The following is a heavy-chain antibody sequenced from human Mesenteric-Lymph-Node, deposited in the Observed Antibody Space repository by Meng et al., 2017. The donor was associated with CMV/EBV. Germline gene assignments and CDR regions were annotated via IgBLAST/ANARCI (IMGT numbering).Heavy chain of an antibody. V-gene: IGHV1-18*04. D-gene: IGHD2-15*01. CDR1: YIFTRYG. J-gene: IGHJ4*02. CDR3: ALGGYCSGGSCYSDFDY. CDR2: ISAYNGNT. Sequence: YIFTRYGISWVRQATGQGLEWMGWISAYNGNTNYAQKFQGRVTMTTDTSTSTAYMELRSLRSDDTAVYYCALGGYCSGGSCYSDFDYWGQGTLVTVSS.